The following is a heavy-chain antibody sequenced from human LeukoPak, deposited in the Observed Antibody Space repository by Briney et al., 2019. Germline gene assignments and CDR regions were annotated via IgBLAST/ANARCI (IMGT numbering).Heavy chain of an antibody. CDR3: ARCGSGYVPFDY. CDR2: IKEDGSEK. D-gene: IGHD5-12*01. J-gene: IGHJ4*02. Sequence: GGSLRLSCAASGFTFSSYWMSWVRQAPGKGLEWVANIKEDGSEKYYVDSVKGRFTIFRDNAKNSLYLQMNSLRAEDTAVYYCARCGSGYVPFDYWGQGTLVTVSS. CDR1: GFTFSSYW. V-gene: IGHV3-7*01.